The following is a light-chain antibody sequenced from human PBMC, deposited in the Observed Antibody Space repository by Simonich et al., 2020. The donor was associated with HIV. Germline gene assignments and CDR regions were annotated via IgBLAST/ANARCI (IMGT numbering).Light chain of an antibody. CDR3: QQAIGFPRT. CDR2: AAS. V-gene: IGKV1-9*01. CDR1: QGISSF. J-gene: IGKJ1*01. Sequence: IQLTQSPSFLSASVGDRITITCRASQGISSFLPWYQQKPGKAPKLLIYAASTLQSGGPSRFSGSGSGTKFTLTITSLQPEDFATYYCQQAIGFPRTFGQGTKVEVK.